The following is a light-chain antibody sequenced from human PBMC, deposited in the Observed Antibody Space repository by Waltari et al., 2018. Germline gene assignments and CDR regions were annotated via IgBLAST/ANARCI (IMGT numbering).Light chain of an antibody. Sequence: GDRVTITCRASQGISNYLAWYQQKPGKVPKVLIYSASTLQSGVPSRFGGSGSGTDFTLTITSLQPEDVASYYCQRYNSVPLTFGGGTKVGIK. J-gene: IGKJ4*01. CDR2: SAS. CDR1: QGISNY. V-gene: IGKV1-27*01. CDR3: QRYNSVPLT.